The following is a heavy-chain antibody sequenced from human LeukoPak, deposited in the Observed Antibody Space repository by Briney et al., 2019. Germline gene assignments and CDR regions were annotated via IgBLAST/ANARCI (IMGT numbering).Heavy chain of an antibody. CDR1: GFTFSRYG. V-gene: IGHV3-33*01. J-gene: IGHJ4*02. Sequence: GGSLRLSCAASGFTFSRYGMHWVRQAPGKGLEWVAVIWYDGRNRYYADSVKGRFTVSRDDSTNTLYLQMNNLRAEDTAVYCCARDPPTMTMRGAFDNWGQGTLVTVSS. CDR3: ARDPPTMTMRGAFDN. CDR2: IWYDGRNR. D-gene: IGHD4-17*01.